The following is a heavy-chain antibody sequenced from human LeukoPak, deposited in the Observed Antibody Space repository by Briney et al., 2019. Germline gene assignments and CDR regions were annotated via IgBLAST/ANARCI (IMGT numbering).Heavy chain of an antibody. CDR2: ISGSGAST. CDR3: TRAYDGSGYYYGTGY. V-gene: IGHV3-23*01. J-gene: IGHJ4*02. D-gene: IGHD3-22*01. Sequence: GGSLRLSCGTSGFTFSSYAMSWVRQAPGKGLEWFSGISGSGASTYYADSVKGRFTFSRDNSKNTLYPHMNSLRAEDPAVYYSTRAYDGSGYYYGTGYWGQGTLVTVSS. CDR1: GFTFSSYA.